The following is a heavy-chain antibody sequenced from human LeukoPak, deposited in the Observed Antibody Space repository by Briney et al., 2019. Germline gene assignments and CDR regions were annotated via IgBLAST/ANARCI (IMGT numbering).Heavy chain of an antibody. D-gene: IGHD2-15*01. Sequence: GGSLRLSCAASGFIVSSNYMSWVRQAPGKGLEWVSLIYSSGSTYYTASVKGRFTISRDRSKNTLYLQMNSLRAEDAALYYCARGLESCSSGSCFKDWGQGTLVIVSS. J-gene: IGHJ4*02. V-gene: IGHV3-53*01. CDR1: GFIVSSNY. CDR3: ARGLESCSSGSCFKD. CDR2: IYSSGST.